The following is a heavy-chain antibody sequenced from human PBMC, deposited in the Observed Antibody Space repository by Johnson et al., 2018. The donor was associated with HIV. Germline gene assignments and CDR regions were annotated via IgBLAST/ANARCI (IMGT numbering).Heavy chain of an antibody. D-gene: IGHD6-13*01. V-gene: IGHV3-53*01. J-gene: IGHJ3*02. CDR2: IYSGGNT. CDR1: GFTVSSNY. CDR3: ARDRDVHSSWYGGDGFDI. Sequence: VQLVESGGGLIQPGGSLRLSCAASGFTVSSNYMSWVRQAPGKGLEWVSVIYSGGNTYYADSVKGRFTISRDNSKNTLYLQMNSLRAEDTAVYYCARDRDVHSSWYGGDGFDIWGQGTMVTVSS.